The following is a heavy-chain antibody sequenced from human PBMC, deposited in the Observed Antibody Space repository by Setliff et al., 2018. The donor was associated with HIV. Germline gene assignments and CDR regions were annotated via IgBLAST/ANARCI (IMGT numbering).Heavy chain of an antibody. Sequence: SETLSLTCTVSGGSINSRYWSWIRQPPGKGLEYIGYIYFTGITNYNPSLQSRVTISIDTTKKQLFLRVRSVTAADTAVYYCARGGYSSKWYSWFDPGAKEPWSPSPQ. J-gene: IGHJ5*01. V-gene: IGHV4-59*11. CDR3: ARGGYSSKWYSWFDP. CDR1: GGSINSRY. CDR2: IYFTGIT. D-gene: IGHD2-2*01.